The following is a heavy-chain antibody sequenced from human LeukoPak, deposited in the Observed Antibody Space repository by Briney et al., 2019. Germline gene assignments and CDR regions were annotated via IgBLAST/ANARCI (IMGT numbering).Heavy chain of an antibody. V-gene: IGHV4-38-2*02. J-gene: IGHJ4*02. D-gene: IGHD3-9*01. CDR1: GYSINMGFY. CDR3: ARDRGGRTGYASGDFDF. Sequence: SDTLSLTCAVSGYSINMGFYWDWIRQPPGKGLEWIGTIFYSGVTYYHPSLKSRVSLSVDTPKNQFSLKVSSVTATDTAVYYCARDRGGRTGYASGDFDFWGQGTLVTVSS. CDR2: IFYSGVT.